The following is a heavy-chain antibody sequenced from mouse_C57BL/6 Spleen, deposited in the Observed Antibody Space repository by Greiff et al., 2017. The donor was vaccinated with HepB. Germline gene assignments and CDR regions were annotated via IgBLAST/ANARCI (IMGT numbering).Heavy chain of an antibody. J-gene: IGHJ4*01. V-gene: IGHV5-16*01. CDR1: GFTFSDYY. CDR2: INYDGSST. CDR3: AREGEAMDY. Sequence: EVQVVESEGGLVQPGSSMKLSCTASGFTFSDYYMAWVRQVPEKGLEWVANINYDGSSTYYLDSLKSRFIISRDNAKNILYLQMSSLKSEDTATYYCAREGEAMDYWGQGTSVTVSS.